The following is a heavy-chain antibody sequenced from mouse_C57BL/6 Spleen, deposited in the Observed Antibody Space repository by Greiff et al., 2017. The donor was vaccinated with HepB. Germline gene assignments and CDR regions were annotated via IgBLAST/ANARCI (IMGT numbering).Heavy chain of an antibody. D-gene: IGHD1-1*01. J-gene: IGHJ2*02. Sequence: VQLQQSGPELVKPGASVKISCKASGYSFTDYNMNWVKQSNGKSLEWIGVINPNYGTTSYNQKFKGKATLTVDQSSSTAYMQLNSLTSEASAVYYCARSGGISYVYYFDYWGQGTSLTVSS. CDR3: ARSGGISYVYYFDY. CDR2: INPNYGTT. CDR1: GYSFTDYN. V-gene: IGHV1-39*01.